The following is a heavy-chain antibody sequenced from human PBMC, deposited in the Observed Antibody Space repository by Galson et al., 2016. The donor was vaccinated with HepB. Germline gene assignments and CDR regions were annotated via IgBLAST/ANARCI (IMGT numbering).Heavy chain of an antibody. Sequence: SLRLSCAASGFTFNIYAMNWVRQAPGKGLEWVSGVSGSGGSTYYTDSVKGRFTISRDNSKKTLYLQMNSLRADDTAVYFCAKEGGGNGCFDLWGRGTLVTVS. V-gene: IGHV3-23*01. CDR3: AKEGGGNGCFDL. D-gene: IGHD4-23*01. CDR2: VSGSGGST. J-gene: IGHJ2*01. CDR1: GFTFNIYA.